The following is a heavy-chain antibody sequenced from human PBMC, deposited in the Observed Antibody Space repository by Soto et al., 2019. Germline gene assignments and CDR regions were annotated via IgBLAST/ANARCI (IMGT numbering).Heavy chain of an antibody. V-gene: IGHV3-30*18. Sequence: GESLRLSCAGSGFSFDSYSMHWVRQAPGKGLEWVTTVSFDSKNKYYIDSVEGRFTISRDNSKNMLYLQMNSLTHEDTAIYYCDKESLEATYSFYGMDVWGPGTTVTVSS. J-gene: IGHJ6*02. D-gene: IGHD1-1*01. CDR2: VSFDSKNK. CDR3: DKESLEATYSFYGMDV. CDR1: GFSFDSYS.